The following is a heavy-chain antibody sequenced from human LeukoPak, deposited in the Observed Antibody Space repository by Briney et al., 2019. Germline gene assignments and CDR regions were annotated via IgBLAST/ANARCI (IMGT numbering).Heavy chain of an antibody. CDR1: GFTFSSYA. J-gene: IGHJ4*02. Sequence: GGSLRLSCAASGFTFSSYAMHWVRQAPGKGLEWVSLIFSDGSTHYADSVRGRFTISRDNSQNTLFLQMNSLRAEDTAMYYCTRLHYDILTGPFDYWGRGTLVTVSS. CDR3: TRLHYDILTGPFDY. V-gene: IGHV3-66*04. CDR2: IFSDGST. D-gene: IGHD3-9*01.